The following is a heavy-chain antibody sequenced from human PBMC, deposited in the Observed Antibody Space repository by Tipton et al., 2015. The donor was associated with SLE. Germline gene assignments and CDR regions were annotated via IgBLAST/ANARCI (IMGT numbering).Heavy chain of an antibody. CDR3: AKGAGDTSIFAVVSDI. CDR2: INSDNGDT. J-gene: IGHJ4*02. D-gene: IGHD3-3*02. Sequence: QSGAEVKKPGASVKVSCKTSSYTYGFTWVRQAPGQGLEWMGWINSDNGDTQYAQKFRGRVTMTIGRSTTTAFMELRSLKSDDTAVYYCAKGAGDTSIFAVVSDIWGQGTLVTVSS. CDR1: SYTYG. V-gene: IGHV1-18*01.